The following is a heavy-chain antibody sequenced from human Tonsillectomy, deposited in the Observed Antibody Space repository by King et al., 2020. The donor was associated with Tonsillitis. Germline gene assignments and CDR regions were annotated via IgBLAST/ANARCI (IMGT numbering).Heavy chain of an antibody. CDR3: ARAETYYYGSGSYYMAY. Sequence: VQLVASGGGLVQPGGSLRLSCAASGFTFSSYWMHWVRQAPGKGLVWVSRINSDGSSTSYADSVKGRFTISRDNAKNTLYLQMNSLRAEDTAVFYCARAETYYYGSGSYYMAYWGQGTLVTVSS. V-gene: IGHV3-74*01. J-gene: IGHJ4*02. CDR2: INSDGSST. D-gene: IGHD3-10*01. CDR1: GFTFSSYW.